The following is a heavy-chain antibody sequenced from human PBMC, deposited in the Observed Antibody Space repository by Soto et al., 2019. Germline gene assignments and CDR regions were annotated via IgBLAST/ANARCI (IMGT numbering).Heavy chain of an antibody. J-gene: IGHJ6*03. V-gene: IGHV1-18*01. CDR2: ISAYNGNT. CDR1: GYTFTSYG. D-gene: IGHD5-18*01. CDR3: ARAISTKAPGYYYYYYYMDV. Sequence: QVPLVQSGAEVKKPGASVKVSCKASGYTFTSYGISWVRQAPGQGLEWMGWISAYNGNTNYAQKLQGRVTMTTDTSTSTAYMELRSLRSDETAVYYCARAISTKAPGYYYYYYYMDVWGKGTTVTVSS.